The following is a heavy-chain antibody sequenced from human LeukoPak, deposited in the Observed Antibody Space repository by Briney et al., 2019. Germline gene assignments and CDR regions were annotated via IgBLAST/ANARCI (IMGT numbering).Heavy chain of an antibody. Sequence: GGSLRLSCADSGFTFSSHWMSWVRQAPGKGLEWVANIKQDGSEIYYLDSVKGRFTISRDNAKNSLYLQMNSLRVGDTAAYYCATIEAVRFHYWGQGTLVTVSS. D-gene: IGHD6-19*01. CDR3: ATIEAVRFHY. V-gene: IGHV3-7*01. CDR2: IKQDGSEI. J-gene: IGHJ4*02. CDR1: GFTFSSHW.